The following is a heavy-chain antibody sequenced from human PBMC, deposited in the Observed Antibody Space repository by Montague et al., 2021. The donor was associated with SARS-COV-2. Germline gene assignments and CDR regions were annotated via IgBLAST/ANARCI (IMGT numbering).Heavy chain of an antibody. CDR3: ARGISLFDP. CDR1: GFIFSDYN. CDR2: INGASSHT. Sequence: SLRLSCAASGFIFSDYNTTWIRQTPGKGLERISYINGASSHTNYADSVKGRFTISRDNAKNSLFLQMNSLRVEDTAVYYCARGISLFDPWGQGTLVTVSS. J-gene: IGHJ5*02. V-gene: IGHV3-11*05.